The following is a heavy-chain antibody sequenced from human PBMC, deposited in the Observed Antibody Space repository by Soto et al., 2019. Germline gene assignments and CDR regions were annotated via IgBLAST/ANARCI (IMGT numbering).Heavy chain of an antibody. V-gene: IGHV4-30-2*02. Sequence: SETLSLTCGVSGGSIGGGGDSWSWIRQPPGKGLEWIGYMYHSGSTYYNPSLKSRVTISIDRSKNQFSLKLSSVTAADTAVYYCARSDGPLGDYWGQGTLVTVSS. D-gene: IGHD4-17*01. CDR3: ARSDGPLGDY. J-gene: IGHJ4*02. CDR2: MYHSGST. CDR1: GGSIGGGGDS.